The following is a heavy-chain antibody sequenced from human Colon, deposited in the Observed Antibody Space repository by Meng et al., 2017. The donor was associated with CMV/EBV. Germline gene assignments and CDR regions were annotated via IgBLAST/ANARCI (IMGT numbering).Heavy chain of an antibody. Sequence: GGSLRLSCAASGFIFSSFAMIWVRQAPGKGLEWVSAISGDAESTYYADSVKGRFTISRDKSENTVYLQMNSLGAEDTAVYYCARGPAMRGWYYYYGMDVWGQGTTVTVSS. V-gene: IGHV3-23*01. CDR1: GFIFSSFA. J-gene: IGHJ6*02. D-gene: IGHD2-2*01. CDR3: ARGPAMRGWYYYYGMDV. CDR2: ISGDAEST.